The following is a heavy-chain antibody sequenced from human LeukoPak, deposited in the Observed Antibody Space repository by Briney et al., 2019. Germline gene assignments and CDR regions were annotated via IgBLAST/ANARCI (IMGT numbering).Heavy chain of an antibody. J-gene: IGHJ6*02. Sequence: GASVKVSCRASGYTFTSYYMHWVRQAPGQGLEWMGIINPSGGSTSYAQKFQGRVTMTRDTSTSTVYMELSSLRSEDTAVYYCARDLPIVVVVAATPRRHMWYYYGMDVWGQGTTVTVSS. V-gene: IGHV1-46*01. CDR3: ARDLPIVVVVAATPRRHMWYYYGMDV. D-gene: IGHD2-15*01. CDR1: GYTFTSYY. CDR2: INPSGGST.